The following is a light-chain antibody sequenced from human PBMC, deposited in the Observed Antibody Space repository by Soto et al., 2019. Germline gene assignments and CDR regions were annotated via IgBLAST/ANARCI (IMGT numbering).Light chain of an antibody. CDR1: QDISNS. Sequence: DIQLTQSPSFLSASVGDRVTITCRASQDISNSLAWYQQKPGKAPNLLIYASSTLHSGVPSRFSGSGSGTEFTLTISSLQPEDFATYYCQQLNSYLRTFGQGTKVEIK. CDR3: QQLNSYLRT. J-gene: IGKJ1*01. V-gene: IGKV1-9*01. CDR2: ASS.